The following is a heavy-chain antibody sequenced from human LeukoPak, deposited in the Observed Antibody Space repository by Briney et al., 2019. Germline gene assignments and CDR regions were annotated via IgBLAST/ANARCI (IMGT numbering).Heavy chain of an antibody. CDR2: INPSGGST. V-gene: IGHV1-46*01. J-gene: IGHJ6*02. D-gene: IGHD6-19*01. CDR3: ARDPWVSSGNYHYGMDV. CDR1: AYTFTRYH. Sequence: ASVKASCKASAYTFTRYHMHWVRQAPGQGLEWMGIINPSGGSTRYAQKFQGRVTMTRDTSTTTVYMELSSLRSEDTAVYYCARDPWVSSGNYHYGMDVWGQGTTVTVSS.